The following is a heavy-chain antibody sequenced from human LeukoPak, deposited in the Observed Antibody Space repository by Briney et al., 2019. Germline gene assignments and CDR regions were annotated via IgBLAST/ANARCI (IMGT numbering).Heavy chain of an antibody. CDR2: INHSGST. Sequence: SETLSLTCAVYGGSFSGYYWSWIRQPPGKGLEWIGEINHSGSTNYNPSLKSRVTISVDTSKNQFSLKLSSVTAADTAVYYCARRRSWDYWGQGTLVTVSS. CDR1: GGSFSGYY. J-gene: IGHJ4*02. V-gene: IGHV4-34*01. CDR3: ARRRSWDY.